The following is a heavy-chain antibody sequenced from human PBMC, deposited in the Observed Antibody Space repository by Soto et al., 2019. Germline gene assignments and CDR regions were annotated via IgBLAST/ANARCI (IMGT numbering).Heavy chain of an antibody. Sequence: KPSETLSRTCTVSGGSISSGGYYWSGVRQPPGKVLEWIGYIYYSGSTYYNPSLKSRVTISVDTSRNQFSLKLSSVTAADTAVYFCAREGGEYYDSSGYWHHWFDPWGQGTLVTVSS. D-gene: IGHD3-22*01. CDR3: AREGGEYYDSSGYWHHWFDP. CDR2: IYYSGST. J-gene: IGHJ5*02. V-gene: IGHV4-30-4*01. CDR1: GGSISSGGYY.